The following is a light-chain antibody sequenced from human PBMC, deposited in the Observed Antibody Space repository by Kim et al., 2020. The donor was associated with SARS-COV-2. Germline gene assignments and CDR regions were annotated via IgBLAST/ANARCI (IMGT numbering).Light chain of an antibody. CDR2: QDN. J-gene: IGLJ2*01. Sequence: VSPGQTARITCSGDKLGEKYTSWYQHKSGRSPVVVIYQDNKRPSGMTERFSGSSSGNTATLTISGTQPMDEADYYCQTWDSTTVIFGGATQLTVL. CDR1: KLGEKY. V-gene: IGLV3-1*01. CDR3: QTWDSTTVI.